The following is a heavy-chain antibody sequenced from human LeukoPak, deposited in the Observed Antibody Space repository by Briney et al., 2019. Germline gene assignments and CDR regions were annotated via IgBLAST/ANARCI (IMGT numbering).Heavy chain of an antibody. Sequence: PSETLSLTCTVSGGSISSSSYYWGWIRQPPGKGLEWIGSIYYSGSTYYNPSLKSRVTISVDTSKNQFSLKLSSVTAADTAVYYCARWDYYGSSGYLYYFDYWGQGTLVTVSS. CDR2: IYYSGST. CDR3: ARWDYYGSSGYLYYFDY. CDR1: GGSISSSSYY. J-gene: IGHJ4*02. D-gene: IGHD3-22*01. V-gene: IGHV4-39*01.